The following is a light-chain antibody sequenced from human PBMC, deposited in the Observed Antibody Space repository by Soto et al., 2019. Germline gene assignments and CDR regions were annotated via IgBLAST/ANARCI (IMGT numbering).Light chain of an antibody. CDR3: QQRSNS. CDR1: QSVSSY. CDR2: DAS. Sequence: EIVLTQSPATLSLSPGERATLSCRASQSVSSYLAWYQQKPGQAPRLLIYDASNRATGIPPRVSGSGSGTDFTHTISSLEREDFAVYYCQQRSNSFGQGTKVEI. J-gene: IGKJ1*01. V-gene: IGKV3-11*01.